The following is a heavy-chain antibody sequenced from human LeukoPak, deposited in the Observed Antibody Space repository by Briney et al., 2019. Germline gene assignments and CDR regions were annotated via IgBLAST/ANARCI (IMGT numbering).Heavy chain of an antibody. J-gene: IGHJ4*02. CDR1: GFTFSTYG. D-gene: IGHD3-22*01. CDR2: IRYDATHI. Sequence: GGSLRLSCAASGFTFSTYGMHWLRQAPGKGLEWVAFIRYDATHIPYADSVKGRFTISRDNSKNTLYLQMGSLRAEDTAVYYCSTEEQSSGSLFDYWGQGTLVTVSS. CDR3: STEEQSSGSLFDY. V-gene: IGHV3-30*02.